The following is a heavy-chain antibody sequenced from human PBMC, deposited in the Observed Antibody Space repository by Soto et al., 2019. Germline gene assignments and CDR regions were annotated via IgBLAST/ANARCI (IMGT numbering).Heavy chain of an antibody. CDR3: ARAHDFWGGRQQPIDS. CDR2: IYYGGIT. D-gene: IGHD3-3*01. CDR1: GASLDSPNYY. V-gene: IGHV4-30-4*01. J-gene: IGHJ4*02. Sequence: SSETLSLTCTVSGASLDSPNYYWIWIRQPPGKGLEWIGYIYYGGITYYNPSLKSRVSVPVDTSKSQFSLKLSSVTAADTAVYYCARAHDFWGGRQQPIDSWGQGTLVTVSS.